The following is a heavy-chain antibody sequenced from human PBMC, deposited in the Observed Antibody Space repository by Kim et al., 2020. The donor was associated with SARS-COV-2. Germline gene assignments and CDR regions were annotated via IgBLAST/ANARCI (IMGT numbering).Heavy chain of an antibody. D-gene: IGHD6-13*01. CDR1: GFTFSSYA. Sequence: GGSLRLSCAASGFTFSSYAMSWVRQAPGKGLEWVSAISGSGGSTHYADSVKGRFTISRDNSKNTLYLQMNSLRAEDTAVYYCAKWQHLVDKGFYYWGQGTLFTVSS. V-gene: IGHV3-23*01. CDR2: ISGSGGST. CDR3: AKWQHLVDKGFYY. J-gene: IGHJ4*02.